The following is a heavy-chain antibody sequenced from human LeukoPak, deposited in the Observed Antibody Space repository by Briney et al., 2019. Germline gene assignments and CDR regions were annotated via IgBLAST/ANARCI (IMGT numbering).Heavy chain of an antibody. CDR3: AKLEDIVVVPAATLDY. D-gene: IGHD2-2*01. Sequence: PGGSLRLSCAASGFTFSNYAMSWVRQAPGKGLEWVSLISGSGGSTYYADSVKGRFTISRDNSKNMLYLQMNSLRAEDTAVYYCAKLEDIVVVPAATLDYWGQGTLVTVSS. V-gene: IGHV3-23*01. CDR2: ISGSGGST. J-gene: IGHJ4*02. CDR1: GFTFSNYA.